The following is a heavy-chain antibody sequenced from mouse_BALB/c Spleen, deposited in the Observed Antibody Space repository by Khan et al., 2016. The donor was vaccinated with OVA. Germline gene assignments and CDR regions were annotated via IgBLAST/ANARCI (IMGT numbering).Heavy chain of an antibody. CDR2: INPSNGYT. D-gene: IGHD2-14*01. CDR3: VRNGAYHRNDGWFAY. CDR1: GYTFTSYT. V-gene: IGHV1-4*01. Sequence: VQLQESGAELARPGASVKMSCKASGYTFTSYTIHWIKLRPGQGLEWIGYINPSNGYTNYNQKFKDKATLTADKSSTTAYMELSSLTSDDSALYNGVRNGAYHRNDGWFAYWGQGTLVTVYA. J-gene: IGHJ3*01.